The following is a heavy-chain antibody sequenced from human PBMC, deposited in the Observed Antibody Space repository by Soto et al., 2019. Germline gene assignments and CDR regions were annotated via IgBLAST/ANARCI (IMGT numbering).Heavy chain of an antibody. CDR2: IYYSGST. D-gene: IGHD3-9*01. V-gene: IGHV4-31*03. CDR3: AREGGVLRYFDWLAGLVHYYYGMDV. J-gene: IGHJ6*02. Sequence: SETLSLTCTVSGGSISSGGYYWSWIRQHPGKGLEWIGYIYYSGSTYYNPSLKSRVTISVDTSKNQFSLKLSSVTAADTAVYYCAREGGVLRYFDWLAGLVHYYYGMDVWGQGTMVTVSS. CDR1: GGSISSGGYY.